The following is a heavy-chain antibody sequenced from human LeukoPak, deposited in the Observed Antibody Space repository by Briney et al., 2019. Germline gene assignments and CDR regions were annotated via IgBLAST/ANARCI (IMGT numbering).Heavy chain of an antibody. CDR1: GFTFSDSS. Sequence: GGSLRLSCAASGFTFSDSSMNWVRQGPGKGLEWLSYISPTSHILYADSVKGRFTISRDNAKNSLYLQMNSLRAEDTAVYYCARDSTYYYDSSGYYYDYWGQGTLVTVSS. D-gene: IGHD3-22*01. CDR3: ARDSTYYYDSSGYYYDY. J-gene: IGHJ4*02. V-gene: IGHV3-69-1*01. CDR2: ISPTSHI.